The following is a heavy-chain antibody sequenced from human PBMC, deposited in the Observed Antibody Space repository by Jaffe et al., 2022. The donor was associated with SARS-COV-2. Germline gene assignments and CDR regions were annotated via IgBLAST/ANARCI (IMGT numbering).Heavy chain of an antibody. CDR1: GFTFSTYW. D-gene: IGHD1-26*01. CDR3: VRSGPNSEFDY. Sequence: EVQLAESGGGLVQPGGSLRLSCAASGFTFSTYWMYWVRQAPGKGLEWVSRISTEMSITTYADSVKGRFTISRDNAKNTLYLQMNRLRAEDTAVYFCVRSGPNSEFDYWGRGTLVTVTS. V-gene: IGHV3-74*01. CDR2: ISTEMSIT. J-gene: IGHJ4*02.